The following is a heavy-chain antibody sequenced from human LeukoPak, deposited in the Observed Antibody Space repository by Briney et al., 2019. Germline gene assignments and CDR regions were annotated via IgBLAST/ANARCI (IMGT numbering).Heavy chain of an antibody. J-gene: IGHJ4*02. V-gene: IGHV4-4*07. CDR3: AMELAVAGLESTFDY. D-gene: IGHD6-19*01. CDR1: GGSISSYY. Sequence: KTSETLSFNCTVSGGSISSYYWSWIRQPAGKGLEWIGRIYTSGSINYNPSLKSRATIAVDKSKNQFSLKLSSVTATDTAVYYCAMELAVAGLESTFDYWGQGTLVIVSS. CDR2: IYTSGSI.